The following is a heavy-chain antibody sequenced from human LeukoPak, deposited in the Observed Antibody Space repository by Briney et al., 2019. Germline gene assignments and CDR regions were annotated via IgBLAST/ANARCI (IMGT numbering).Heavy chain of an antibody. J-gene: IGHJ4*02. Sequence: SETLSLTCTVSGGSISSYYWSWIRQPPGKGLEWIGYIYYSGSTNYNPSLKSRVTISVDTSKNQFSLTLSSVTAADTAVYYCARGGYSSSWYLNYWGQGTLVTVSS. V-gene: IGHV4-59*01. D-gene: IGHD6-13*01. CDR3: ARGGYSSSWYLNY. CDR2: IYYSGST. CDR1: GGSISSYY.